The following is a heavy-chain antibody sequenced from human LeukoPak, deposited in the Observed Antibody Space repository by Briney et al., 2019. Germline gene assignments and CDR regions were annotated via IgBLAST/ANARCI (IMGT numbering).Heavy chain of an antibody. CDR3: AKDLLASSTGCSWDY. Sequence: GGSLRLSCAASGFTFSSYSMIWVRQAPGKGLEWASAIRGSGGSTYYADSVKRRFTISRHNTKNSLYLQMHSLRDEGMAIYYCAKDLLASSTGCSWDYWGQGTLVTVSS. CDR1: GFTFSSYS. J-gene: IGHJ4*02. CDR2: IRGSGGST. V-gene: IGHV3-23*01. D-gene: IGHD2-2*01.